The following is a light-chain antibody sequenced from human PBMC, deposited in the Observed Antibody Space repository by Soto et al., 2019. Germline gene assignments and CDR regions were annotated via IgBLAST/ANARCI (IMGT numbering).Light chain of an antibody. CDR2: LNSDGSH. CDR1: SGHSNYA. J-gene: IGLJ2*01. Sequence: QSVLTQSPSASASLGASVKLTCTLSSGHSNYAIAWHQQQPEKGPRFLIKLNSDGSHFKGDGIPDRFSGSSSGAERYLTISSLQSEDEADYYCQTRGTGVVFGGGTKLTVL. CDR3: QTRGTGVV. V-gene: IGLV4-69*01.